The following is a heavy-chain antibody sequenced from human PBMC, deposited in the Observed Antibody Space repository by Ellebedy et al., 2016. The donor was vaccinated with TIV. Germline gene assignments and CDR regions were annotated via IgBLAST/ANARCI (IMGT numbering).Heavy chain of an antibody. D-gene: IGHD1-14*01. CDR3: ARGRSGTYIHHAFDC. J-gene: IGHJ4*02. V-gene: IGHV3-74*01. CDR1: GFTFNNYW. Sequence: GESLKISCAASGFTFNNYWMHWVRQAPGKGLVWVSRINSDGSSTNYADSVKGRFTISRDNSKNTLYLQMTSLGAEDTAIYYCARGRSGTYIHHAFDCWGQGTLVTVSS. CDR2: INSDGSST.